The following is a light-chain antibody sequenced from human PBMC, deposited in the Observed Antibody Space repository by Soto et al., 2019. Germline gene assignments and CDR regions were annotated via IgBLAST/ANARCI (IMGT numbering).Light chain of an antibody. J-gene: IGKJ5*01. CDR3: QQYEKWPPSIT. Sequence: EIVMTQSPATLSVSPGDRATLSCRAGQPLNNNVAWYQHKPGQAPRLLIYGASTRATGISARFCGSGSGTEFTLTISSLQSEDFAVYYCQQYEKWPPSITFGQGTRLEIK. V-gene: IGKV3-15*01. CDR1: QPLNNN. CDR2: GAS.